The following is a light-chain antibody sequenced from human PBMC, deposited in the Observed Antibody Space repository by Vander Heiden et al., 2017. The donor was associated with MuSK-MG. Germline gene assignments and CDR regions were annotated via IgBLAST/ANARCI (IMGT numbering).Light chain of an antibody. CDR1: QSVSSSY. J-gene: IGKJ4*01. V-gene: IGKV3-20*01. CDR2: AAS. CDR3: QQYGSSPRT. Sequence: EIGLTQSPGTLSLSPGERATLSCRASQSVSSSYLAWYQQQPGQAPRLLIYAASSRATGIPDRFSGSGSGTDFTLIISRLEPEDFAVYYCQQYGSSPRTFGGGTKVEIK.